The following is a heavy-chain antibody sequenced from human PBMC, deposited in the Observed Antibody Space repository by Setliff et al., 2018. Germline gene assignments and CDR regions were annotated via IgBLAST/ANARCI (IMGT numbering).Heavy chain of an antibody. CDR2: VYYSGTT. J-gene: IGHJ4*02. CDR3: ARDSALHSYHYDSSGYLDY. CDR1: GCSISTYY. Sequence: SETLSLTCTVSGCSISTYYWSWIRQAPVKGLEWIGYVYYSGTTNYNPLFKSRVTISVDRPKNQFSLKLSSVTAADTGVYYCARDSALHSYHYDSSGYLDYWGQGALVTVS. D-gene: IGHD3-22*01. V-gene: IGHV4-59*01.